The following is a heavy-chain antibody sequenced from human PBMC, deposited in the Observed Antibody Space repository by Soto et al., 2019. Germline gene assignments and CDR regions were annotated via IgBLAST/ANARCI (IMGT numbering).Heavy chain of an antibody. CDR3: ARGALLKYSSGWYVEDY. CDR2: TYYRSKWYN. CDR1: GDSVSSNSAA. Sequence: SQTLSLTCAISGDSVSSNSAASNWIRQSPSRGLEWLGRTYYRSKWYNDYAVSVKSRITINPDTSKNQFSLQLNSVTPEDTAVYYCARGALLKYSSGWYVEDYWGQGTLVTVSS. V-gene: IGHV6-1*01. D-gene: IGHD6-19*01. J-gene: IGHJ4*02.